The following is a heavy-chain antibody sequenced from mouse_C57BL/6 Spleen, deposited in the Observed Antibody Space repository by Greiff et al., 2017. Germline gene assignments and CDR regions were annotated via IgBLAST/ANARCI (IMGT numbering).Heavy chain of an antibody. V-gene: IGHV5-9-1*02. D-gene: IGHD1-1*01. CDR2: ISSGGDYI. CDR3: TRDYGSSSYYFDY. J-gene: IGHJ2*01. CDR1: GFTFSSYA. Sequence: EVKLVESGEGLVKPGGSLKLSCAASGFTFSSYAMSWVRQTPEKRLEWVAYISSGGDYIYYADTVKGRFTISRDNARNTLYLQMSSLKSEDTAMYYCTRDYGSSSYYFDYWGQGTTLTVSS.